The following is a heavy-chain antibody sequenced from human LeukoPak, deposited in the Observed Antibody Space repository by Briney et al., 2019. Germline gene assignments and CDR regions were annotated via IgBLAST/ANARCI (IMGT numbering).Heavy chain of an antibody. CDR2: INHSGST. V-gene: IGHV4-38-2*02. J-gene: IGHJ4*02. CDR1: GYSISSGYY. CDR3: ARGRRGYYDFWSGYYTGLTFDY. D-gene: IGHD3-3*01. Sequence: SETLSLTCTVSGYSISSGYYWGWIRQPPGKGLEWIGEINHSGSTNYNPSLKSRVTISVDTSKNQFSLKLSSVTAADTAVYYCARGRRGYYDFWSGYYTGLTFDYWGQGTLVTVSS.